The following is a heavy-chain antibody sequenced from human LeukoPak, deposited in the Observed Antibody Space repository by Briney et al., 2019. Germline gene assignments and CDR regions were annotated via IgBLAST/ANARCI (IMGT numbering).Heavy chain of an antibody. CDR2: ISSSGSTI. V-gene: IGHV3-11*01. Sequence: PGGSLRLSCAASGVTFSDYYMSWMRQAPGKGLEWVSYISSSGSTIYYADSVKGRFTISRDNAKNSLYLQMNSLRAEDTAVYYGARAYDSSGYYLDYWAQGTLVTVSS. D-gene: IGHD3-22*01. J-gene: IGHJ4*02. CDR3: ARAYDSSGYYLDY. CDR1: GVTFSDYY.